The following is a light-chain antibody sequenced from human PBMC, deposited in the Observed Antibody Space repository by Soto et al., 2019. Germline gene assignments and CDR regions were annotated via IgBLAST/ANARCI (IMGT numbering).Light chain of an antibody. V-gene: IGKV3D-15*01. CDR3: QQYHNWVT. Sequence: EIVMTQSPGTLSVSPGEGATLSCGASQSVSSNLAWYQQKPGQAPRLLIYGASTRATGIPARFSGTGSGTEFTLTISSLQSEDFAVYYCQQYHNWVTFGGGTKVEI. J-gene: IGKJ4*01. CDR2: GAS. CDR1: QSVSSN.